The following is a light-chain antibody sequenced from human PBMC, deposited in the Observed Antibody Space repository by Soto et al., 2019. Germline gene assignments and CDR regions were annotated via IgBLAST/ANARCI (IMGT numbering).Light chain of an antibody. V-gene: IGKV1-5*01. CDR1: QSISSW. Sequence: DIQMTQSPSTLSASVGDRVTITCRASQSISSWLAWYQQKPGKAPKILIYDASSLESGVPSRFSGIGSGTEFTLTISSMPPDDFATDYCQPYNRTQTFGQGTKVDIK. CDR3: QPYNRTQT. J-gene: IGKJ1*01. CDR2: DAS.